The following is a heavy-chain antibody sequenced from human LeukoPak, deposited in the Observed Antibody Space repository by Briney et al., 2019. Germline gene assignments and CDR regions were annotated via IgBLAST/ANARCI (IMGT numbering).Heavy chain of an antibody. CDR3: AREGPETYNFDF. J-gene: IGHJ4*02. D-gene: IGHD5-18*01. CDR2: IRPSGST. V-gene: IGHV1-46*01. CDR1: GYTFTSYY. Sequence: GASLKVSCKASGYTFTSYYIHWVRQAPGQGLEYMGIIRPSGSTAYAQKFQGRVTMTRDTSTSAVYMELSGLRSEDTAVYYCAREGPETYNFDFWGQGTQVTVSS.